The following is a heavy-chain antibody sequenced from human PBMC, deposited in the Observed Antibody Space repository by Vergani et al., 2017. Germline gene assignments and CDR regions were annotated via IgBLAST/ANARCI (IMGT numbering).Heavy chain of an antibody. CDR3: AKGNDIVRGVASGFDP. D-gene: IGHD3-10*01. CDR2: IQYDGSYK. V-gene: IGHV3-30*02. Sequence: QVQLVESGGGVVQPGGSLRLSCAASGFTFSNYGMHLVRQAPGKGLEWVAFIQYDGSYKYYPDSVKGRFTISRDNSKNTLYLQMNSLRTEDTAVYYCAKGNDIVRGVASGFDPWGQGTLVTVSS. CDR1: GFTFSNYG. J-gene: IGHJ5*02.